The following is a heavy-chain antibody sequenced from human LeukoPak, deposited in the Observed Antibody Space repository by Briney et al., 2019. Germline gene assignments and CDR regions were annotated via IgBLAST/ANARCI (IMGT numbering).Heavy chain of an antibody. CDR3: ARDSALRLGLRDPQYY. J-gene: IGHJ4*02. CDR2: ISAHDGTR. Sequence: GASVKVSCKASGYTFTNYGITWVRQAPGQGLEWMGWISAHDGTRNYALKHEDRVTMTTDTSTSTAYMELRSLRSDDTAVYYCARDSALRLGLRDPQYYWGQGTLVTVSS. V-gene: IGHV1-18*01. D-gene: IGHD4-17*01. CDR1: GYTFTNYG.